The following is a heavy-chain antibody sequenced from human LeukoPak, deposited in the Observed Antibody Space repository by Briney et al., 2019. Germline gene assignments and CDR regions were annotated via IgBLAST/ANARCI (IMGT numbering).Heavy chain of an antibody. CDR3: ARELKITFGGLIVSIFDF. CDR2: IYYSGST. Sequence: PSETLSLTCTVSGGSISSGSYYWSWIRQPAGKGLEWIGSIYYSGSTYYNPSLKSRVTISVDTSKNQFSLKLSSVTAADTAVYYCARELKITFGGLIVSIFDFWGQGTLVTVSS. CDR1: GGSISSGSYY. J-gene: IGHJ4*02. D-gene: IGHD3-16*02. V-gene: IGHV4-39*07.